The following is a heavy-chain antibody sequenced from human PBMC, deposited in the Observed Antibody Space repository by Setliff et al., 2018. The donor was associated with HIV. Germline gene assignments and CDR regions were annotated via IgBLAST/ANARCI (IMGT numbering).Heavy chain of an antibody. CDR2: IYYNGDT. CDR1: GASISSSSYY. D-gene: IGHD2-8*02. J-gene: IGHJ4*02. Sequence: SETLSLTCTVSGASISSSSYYWGWIRQTPEKTLEWIGSIYYNGDTYYNPSLKSRVTISADTSKRQVSLQVKSEIVADTAVYYCVRHHPLPWLELYWFYFWGQGTRVTVSS. V-gene: IGHV4-39*01. CDR3: VRHHPLPWLELYWFYF.